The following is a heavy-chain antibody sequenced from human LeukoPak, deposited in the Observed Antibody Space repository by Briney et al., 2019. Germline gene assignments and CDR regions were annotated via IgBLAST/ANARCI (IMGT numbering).Heavy chain of an antibody. CDR2: IRSKAYGGTT. V-gene: IGHV3-49*04. CDR3: TRGPIQLWLPNGMDV. Sequence: QSGGSLRLSCTGFGFTFGDHAMSWVRQAPGKGLEWVSFIRSKAYGGTTEYAASVKGRFTISRADSISIAYLQMNSLKTEDTAVYYCTRGPIQLWLPNGMDVWGQGTRSPSP. J-gene: IGHJ6*02. D-gene: IGHD5-18*01. CDR1: GFTFGDHA.